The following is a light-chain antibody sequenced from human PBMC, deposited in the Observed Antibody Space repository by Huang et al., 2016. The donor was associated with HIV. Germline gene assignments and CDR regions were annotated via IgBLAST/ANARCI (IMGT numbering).Light chain of an antibody. J-gene: IGKJ5*01. CDR3: QQYGTSPIT. V-gene: IGKV3-20*01. CDR1: QRVTTNY. CDR2: GSS. Sequence: EIVLTQSPGTLSLSPGERATLSCRASQRVTTNYLAWYQVKPGQAPGLLIYGSSNRATGIPDRFSGSGSGTDFTLTISRLEPEDFTVFYCQQYGTSPITFGQGTRLEIK.